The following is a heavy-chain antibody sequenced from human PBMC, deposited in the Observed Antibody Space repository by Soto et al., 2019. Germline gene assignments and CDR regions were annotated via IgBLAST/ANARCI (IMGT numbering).Heavy chain of an antibody. V-gene: IGHV4-39*01. J-gene: IGHJ5*01. CDR3: GRVVEGATRHTDFDS. CDR2: VYYSGGA. D-gene: IGHD2-21*01. CDR1: GVSIHNSHSF. Sequence: SETLSLTCAVSGVSIHNSHSFWGWIRQPPGKGLEFIAKVYYSGGAHYNPSFKSRVTISVDTATNQVSLRMSSVTAADTAVYFCGRVVEGATRHTDFDSWGQGTLVTVSS.